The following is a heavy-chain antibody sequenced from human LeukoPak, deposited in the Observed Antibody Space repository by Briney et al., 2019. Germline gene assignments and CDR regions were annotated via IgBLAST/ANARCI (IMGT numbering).Heavy chain of an antibody. D-gene: IGHD5-24*01. V-gene: IGHV1-24*01. Sequence: ASVKVSCKVSGYTLTELSMHWVRRAPGKGLEWMGGFDPEDGETIYAQKFQGRVTMTEDTSTDTAYMELSSLRSEDTAVYYCATVGITYVEMATIEARGTFSNWFDPWGQGTLVTVSS. J-gene: IGHJ5*02. CDR2: FDPEDGET. CDR3: ATVGITYVEMATIEARGTFSNWFDP. CDR1: GYTLTELS.